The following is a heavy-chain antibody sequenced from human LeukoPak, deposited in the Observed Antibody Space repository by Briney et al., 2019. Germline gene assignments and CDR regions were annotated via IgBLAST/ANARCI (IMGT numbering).Heavy chain of an antibody. CDR1: GYTFTGYY. CDR2: INPNSGGT. D-gene: IGHD3-10*01. CDR3: ARDRDYGSGIFDY. J-gene: IGHJ4*02. V-gene: IGHV1-2*02. Sequence: ASVEVSCKASGYTFTGYYMHWVRPAPGQGLEWMGWINPNSGGTNYAQKFQGRVTMTRDTSISTAYMELNRLRSDDTAVYYCARDRDYGSGIFDYWGQGTLVTVSS.